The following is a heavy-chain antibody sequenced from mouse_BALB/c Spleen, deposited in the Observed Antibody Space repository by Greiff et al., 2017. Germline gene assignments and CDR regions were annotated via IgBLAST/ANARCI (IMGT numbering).Heavy chain of an antibody. CDR2: IYPGNGDT. D-gene: IGHD3-1*01. CDR3: ARGAPNRAPSY. CDR1: GYTFTSYN. V-gene: IGHV1-12*01. Sequence: QVQLKEPGAELVKPGASVKISCKASGYTFTSYNMHWVKQTPGQGLEWIGAIYPGNGDTSYNQKFKGKATLTADKSSSTAYMQLSSLTSEDSAVYYCARGAPNRAPSYWGQGTTLTVSS. J-gene: IGHJ2*01.